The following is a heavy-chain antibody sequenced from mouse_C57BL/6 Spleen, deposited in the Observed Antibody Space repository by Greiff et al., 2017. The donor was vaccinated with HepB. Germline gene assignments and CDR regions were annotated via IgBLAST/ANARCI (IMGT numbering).Heavy chain of an antibody. CDR2: IYPRSGNT. CDR1: GYTFTSYG. Sequence: QVQLQQSGAELARPGASVKLSCKASGYTFTSYGISWVKQRTGQGLEWIGEIYPRSGNTYYNEKFKGKATLTADKSSSTAYMELRSLTSEDSAVYVCAREYYDYDGDYYAMDYWGQGTSVTVSS. V-gene: IGHV1-81*01. CDR3: AREYYDYDGDYYAMDY. J-gene: IGHJ4*01. D-gene: IGHD2-4*01.